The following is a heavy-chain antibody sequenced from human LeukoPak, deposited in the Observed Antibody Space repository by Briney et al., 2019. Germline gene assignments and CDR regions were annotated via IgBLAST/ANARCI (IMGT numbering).Heavy chain of an antibody. V-gene: IGHV3-11*06. D-gene: IGHD3-22*01. CDR2: ISSSSSYT. Sequence: GGSLRLSCAASGFTLSDYYMSWIRQAPGKGLEWVSYISSSSSYTNYADSVKGRFTISRDNAKNSLYLQMNSLRAEDTAVYYCARGRDYYDTNYFDYWGQGTLVTVSS. J-gene: IGHJ4*02. CDR1: GFTLSDYY. CDR3: ARGRDYYDTNYFDY.